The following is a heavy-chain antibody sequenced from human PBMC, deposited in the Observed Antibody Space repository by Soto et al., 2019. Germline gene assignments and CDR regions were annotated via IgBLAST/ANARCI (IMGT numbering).Heavy chain of an antibody. D-gene: IGHD3-3*01. Sequence: GGSLRLSCAASGFTFSSYAMHWVRQAPGKGLEWVAVISYDGSNKYYADSVKGRFTISRDNSKNTLYLQMNSLRAEDTAVYYCARDFLRHYDFWSGYYTFDYWGQGTLVTVSS. CDR3: ARDFLRHYDFWSGYYTFDY. CDR2: ISYDGSNK. V-gene: IGHV3-30-3*01. J-gene: IGHJ4*02. CDR1: GFTFSSYA.